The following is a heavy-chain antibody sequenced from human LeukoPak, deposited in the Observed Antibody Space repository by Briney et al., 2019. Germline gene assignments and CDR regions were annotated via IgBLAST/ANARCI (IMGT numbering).Heavy chain of an antibody. CDR1: GFTVSSNY. CDR2: IYSGGST. V-gene: IGHV3-53*01. D-gene: IGHD3-10*01. J-gene: IGHJ3*02. CDR3: ARDRSRYYYGSGSSPPDAFDI. Sequence: GGSLRLSCAASGFTVSSNYMSWVRQASGKGLEWVSVIYSGGSTYYADSVKGRFTISRDNSKNTLYLQMNSLRAEDTAVYYYARDRSRYYYGSGSSPPDAFDIWGQGTMVTVSS.